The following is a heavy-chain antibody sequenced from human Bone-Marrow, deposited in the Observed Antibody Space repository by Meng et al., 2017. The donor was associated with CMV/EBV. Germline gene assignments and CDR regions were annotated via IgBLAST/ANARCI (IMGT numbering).Heavy chain of an antibody. CDR2: ISYDGSNK. D-gene: IGHD3-22*01. V-gene: IGHV3-30*03. Sequence: GESLKISCAASGFTFSNAWMSWVRQAPGKGLEWVAVISYDGSNKYYADSVKGRFTISRDNSKNTLYLQMNSLRAEDTAVYYCARVGTMNQNYYYYGMDVWGQGTTVTVSS. CDR1: GFTFSNAW. J-gene: IGHJ6*02. CDR3: ARVGTMNQNYYYYGMDV.